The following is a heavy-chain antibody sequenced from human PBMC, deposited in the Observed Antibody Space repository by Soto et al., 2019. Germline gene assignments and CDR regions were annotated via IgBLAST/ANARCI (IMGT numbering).Heavy chain of an antibody. CDR2: INHGGST. J-gene: IGHJ1*01. CDR1: GGSFSAYY. V-gene: IGHV4-34*01. Sequence: QVQLQQWGARLVKPSETLSLSCAVYGGSFSAYYWSCIRQPPGKGLEWIGEINHGGSTYYNPSLNGRATMSINTSKNQFSLKVNSVTAADTAVYYCARGQYHGSGMNYFQHWGQGTLVTVSS. D-gene: IGHD3-10*01. CDR3: ARGQYHGSGMNYFQH.